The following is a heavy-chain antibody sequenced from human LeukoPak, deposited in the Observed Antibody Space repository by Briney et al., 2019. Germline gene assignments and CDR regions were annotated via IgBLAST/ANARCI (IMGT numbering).Heavy chain of an antibody. D-gene: IGHD3-16*01. CDR2: IYYSGST. V-gene: IGHV4-59*01. Sequence: SETLSLTCTVSGGSISSYYWSWIRQPPGKGLEWIGYIYYSGSTNYNPSLKSRVTISVDTSKNQFSLKLSSVTAADTAVYYRARAYYDDGYYYMDVWGKGTTVTVSS. J-gene: IGHJ6*03. CDR3: ARAYYDDGYYYMDV. CDR1: GGSISSYY.